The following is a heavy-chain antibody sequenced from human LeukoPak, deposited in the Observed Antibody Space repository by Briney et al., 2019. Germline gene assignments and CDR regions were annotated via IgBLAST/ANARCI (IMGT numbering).Heavy chain of an antibody. CDR3: ARHGYDSSGYLFDY. CDR2: TRNKANSYTT. D-gene: IGHD3-22*01. Sequence: PGGSLRLSCAASGFTFSDHYMDWVRQAPGKGLEGVGRTRNKANSYTTEYASSVKGRFTISRDDSKDSLYLQMNSLKTEDTAVYYCARHGYDSSGYLFDYWGQGTLVTVSS. J-gene: IGHJ4*02. V-gene: IGHV3-72*01. CDR1: GFTFSDHY.